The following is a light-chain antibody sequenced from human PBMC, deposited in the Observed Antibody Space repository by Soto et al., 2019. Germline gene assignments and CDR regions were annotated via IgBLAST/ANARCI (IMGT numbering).Light chain of an antibody. J-gene: IGKJ1*01. V-gene: IGKV3-20*01. Sequence: VLTQSPGTLSLSPGERATLSCRASQTVSSSSLAWYQQKPGQAPRLLIFGASTRAAGFPDRFSGSGSGTDFTLTISGLEPEDFAVYYCQQYGSSPRTFGQGTKV. CDR1: QTVSSSS. CDR3: QQYGSSPRT. CDR2: GAS.